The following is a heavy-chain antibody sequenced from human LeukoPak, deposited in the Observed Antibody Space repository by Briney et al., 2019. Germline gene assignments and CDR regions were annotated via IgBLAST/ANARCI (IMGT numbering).Heavy chain of an antibody. V-gene: IGHV3-30*02. CDR2: IRYDGSTK. D-gene: IGHD2/OR15-2a*01. CDR1: GFSFSGYG. CDR3: AALHTRTFVDY. J-gene: IGHJ4*02. Sequence: PGGSLRLSCAASGFSFSGYGMHWVRQVPGKGLEWVAFIRYDGSTKFYTDSVKGRFAISRDNSKNTLSLQMNSLRTEDTAVYYCAALHTRTFVDYWGQGTLVTVS.